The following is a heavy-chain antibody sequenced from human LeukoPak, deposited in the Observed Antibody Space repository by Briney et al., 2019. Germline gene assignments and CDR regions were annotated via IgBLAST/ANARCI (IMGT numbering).Heavy chain of an antibody. Sequence: SETLSLTCTVSGGSISSGDYYWSWIRQPPGKGLEWIGYIYYSGSTYYNPSLKSRVTISVDTSKNQFSLKLSSVTAADTAVYYCARITNYYDGSGYYEQAFDIWGQGTMVTVSS. D-gene: IGHD3-22*01. V-gene: IGHV4-30-4*01. J-gene: IGHJ3*02. CDR2: IYYSGST. CDR1: GGSISSGDYY. CDR3: ARITNYYDGSGYYEQAFDI.